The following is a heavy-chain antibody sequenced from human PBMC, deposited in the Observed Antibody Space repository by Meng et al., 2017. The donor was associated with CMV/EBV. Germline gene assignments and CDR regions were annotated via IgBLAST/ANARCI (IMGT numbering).Heavy chain of an antibody. J-gene: IGHJ4*02. CDR2: ITSGSSST. Sequence: GGSLRPSCAASGFTFSTYSMNWVRQAPGKGLEWVSYITSGSSSTYYADSVKGRFSISRDNGKNSLSLHMTSLRGEDTAVYYCARGADYGDPSPRIFDYWGQGTLVPSPQ. CDR1: GFTFSTYS. D-gene: IGHD4/OR15-4a*01. V-gene: IGHV3-48*04. CDR3: ARGADYGDPSPRIFDY.